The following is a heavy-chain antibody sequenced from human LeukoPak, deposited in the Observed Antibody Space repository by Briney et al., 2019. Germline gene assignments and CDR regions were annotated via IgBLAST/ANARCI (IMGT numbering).Heavy chain of an antibody. J-gene: IGHJ4*02. CDR3: ARDYDFWSGYYAPTRGYFGY. V-gene: IGHV3-30*02. D-gene: IGHD3-3*01. CDR1: GFTFSGSG. CDR2: IRYDGSNK. Sequence: GGSLRLSCAASGFTFSGSGMHWVRQAPGKGLEWVTFIRYDGSNKYYTDSVKGRFTISRDNSKNTLYLQMDSLRAEDTAVYYCARDYDFWSGYYAPTRGYFGYWGQGTLVTVSS.